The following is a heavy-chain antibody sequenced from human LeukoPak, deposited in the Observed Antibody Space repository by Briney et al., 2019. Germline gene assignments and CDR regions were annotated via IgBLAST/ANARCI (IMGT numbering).Heavy chain of an antibody. Sequence: SETLSLTCAVYSGSFSGYYWSWIRQPPGKGLEWIGEINHSGSTNYNPSLKSRVTISVDTSKNQFSLKLSSVTAADTAVYYCARGRVAARASNFDYWGQGTLVTVSS. V-gene: IGHV4-34*01. D-gene: IGHD6-6*01. CDR1: SGSFSGYY. CDR3: ARGRVAARASNFDY. J-gene: IGHJ4*02. CDR2: INHSGST.